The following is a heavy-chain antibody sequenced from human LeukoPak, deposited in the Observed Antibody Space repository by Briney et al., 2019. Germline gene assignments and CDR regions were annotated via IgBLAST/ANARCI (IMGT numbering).Heavy chain of an antibody. D-gene: IGHD6-13*01. CDR2: ISGSGGST. J-gene: IGHJ6*02. CDR1: GFTFSSYA. V-gene: IGHV3-23*01. CDR3: AKGELVRSYYGMDV. Sequence: GGSLRLSCAASGFTFSSYAMSWVRQAPGKRLEWVSAISGSGGSTYYADSVKGRFTISRDNSKNTLYLQMNSLRAEDTAVYYCAKGELVRSYYGMDVWGQGTTVTVSS.